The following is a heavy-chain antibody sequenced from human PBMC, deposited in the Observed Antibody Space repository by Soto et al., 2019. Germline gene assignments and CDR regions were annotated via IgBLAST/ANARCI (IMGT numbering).Heavy chain of an antibody. D-gene: IGHD6-6*01. CDR2: IYYSGST. J-gene: IGHJ6*02. Sequence: SETLSLTCTVSGGSISSYYWSWIRQPPGKGLEWIGYIYYSGSTNYNPSLKSRVTISVDTSKNQFSLKLSSVTAADTAVYYCARVRLINSSSYEYYYYGMDLWGQGTTVTVSS. CDR1: GGSISSYY. V-gene: IGHV4-59*01. CDR3: ARVRLINSSSYEYYYYGMDL.